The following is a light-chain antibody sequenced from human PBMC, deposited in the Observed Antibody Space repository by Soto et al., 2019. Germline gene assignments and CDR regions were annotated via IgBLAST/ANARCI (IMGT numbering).Light chain of an antibody. V-gene: IGLV1-44*01. CDR3: AAWDDSLNGYV. CDR2: SNN. J-gene: IGLJ1*01. Sequence: QSVLTQPPSASGTPGQRVTISCSGSSSNIGSNTVNWYQQLPGTAPKLLIYSNNQRRSGVPDRFSGSKSGTSASLAISGLQSEDEADDYCAAWDDSLNGYVFGTGTKITVL. CDR1: SSNIGSNT.